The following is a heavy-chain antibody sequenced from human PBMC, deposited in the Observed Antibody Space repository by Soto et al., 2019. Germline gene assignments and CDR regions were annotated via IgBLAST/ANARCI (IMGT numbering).Heavy chain of an antibody. Sequence: QVQLVQSGAEVKKPGSSVKVSCKASGGTFSSYTISWVRQAPGQGLEWMGRIIPILGIANYAQKFQGRVTITADKSTSTAYMELSSLRSEDTAVYYCASRWFGENWFDPWGQGTLVTVSS. D-gene: IGHD3-10*01. J-gene: IGHJ5*02. CDR2: IIPILGIA. V-gene: IGHV1-69*02. CDR3: ASRWFGENWFDP. CDR1: GGTFSSYT.